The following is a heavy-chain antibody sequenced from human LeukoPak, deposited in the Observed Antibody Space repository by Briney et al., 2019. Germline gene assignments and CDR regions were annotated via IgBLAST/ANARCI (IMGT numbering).Heavy chain of an antibody. CDR2: IFYNEGT. V-gene: IGHV4-59*01. J-gene: IGHJ4*02. CDR1: GASISNYY. D-gene: IGHD5-24*01. Sequence: PSETLSLTCTVSGASISNYYWSWIRQPPGKGLEWIGYIFYNEGTSYNPSLKSRVTISVDTSNNQLSLKVNSVTAADTAMYYCARAGVMSTIGRFDYWGQGILVTVSS. CDR3: ARAGVMSTIGRFDY.